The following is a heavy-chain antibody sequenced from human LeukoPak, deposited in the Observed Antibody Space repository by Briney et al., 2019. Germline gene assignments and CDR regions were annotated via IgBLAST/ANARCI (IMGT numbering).Heavy chain of an antibody. V-gene: IGHV1-46*01. J-gene: IGHJ4*02. D-gene: IGHD5-18*01. Sequence: ASVKVSCKASGYTFTNYYMHWVRQAPGQGLEWMGIINPRGGSTSYAQKFQGRVTMTRDTSTNTVYMGLSSLRSEDTAVYYCAREIGPIQLHLWGSAFDYWGQGTLVTVSS. CDR2: INPRGGST. CDR3: AREIGPIQLHLWGSAFDY. CDR1: GYTFTNYY.